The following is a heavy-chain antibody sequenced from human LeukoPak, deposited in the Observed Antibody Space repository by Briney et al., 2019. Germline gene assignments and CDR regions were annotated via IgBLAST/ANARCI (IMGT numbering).Heavy chain of an antibody. CDR2: IYTSGST. V-gene: IGHV4-4*07. D-gene: IGHD3-9*01. J-gene: IGHJ5*02. CDR1: GGSFSGYY. CDR3: ARDEVMKERTIFWRTVDNWFDP. Sequence: SETLSLTCAVYGGSFSGYYWSWIRQPAGKGLEWIGRIYTSGSTNYNPSLKSRVTMSVDTSKNQFSLKLSSVTAADTAVYYCARDEVMKERTIFWRTVDNWFDPWGQGTLVTVSS.